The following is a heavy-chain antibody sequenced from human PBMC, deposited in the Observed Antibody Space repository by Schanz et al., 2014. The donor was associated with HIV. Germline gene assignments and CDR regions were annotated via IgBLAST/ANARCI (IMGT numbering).Heavy chain of an antibody. CDR1: GFTFDDYA. J-gene: IGHJ3*02. D-gene: IGHD1-26*01. CDR3: AKDMGSGSYVAFDI. V-gene: IGHV3-9*01. Sequence: EVQLVESGGGLVQPGRSLRLSCAASGFTFDDYAMHWVRQAPGKGLEWVSGITWNSGSKGYADSVKGRFTISRDNAKKILYLQINSLRAEDAALYYCAKDMGSGSYVAFDIWGQGTMVTVSS. CDR2: ITWNSGSK.